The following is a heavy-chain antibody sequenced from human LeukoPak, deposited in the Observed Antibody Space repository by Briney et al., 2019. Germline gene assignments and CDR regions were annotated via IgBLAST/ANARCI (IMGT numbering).Heavy chain of an antibody. J-gene: IGHJ5*02. Sequence: SETLSLTCAVYGGSFSGYYWSWIRQPPGKGLERIGEINHSGSTNYNPSLKSRVTISVDTSKNQFSLKLSSVTAADTAVYYCARGRLGYYGSGSYHKGFDLWGQGTLVTVSS. V-gene: IGHV4-34*01. CDR2: INHSGST. D-gene: IGHD3-10*01. CDR1: GGSFSGYY. CDR3: ARGRLGYYGSGSYHKGFDL.